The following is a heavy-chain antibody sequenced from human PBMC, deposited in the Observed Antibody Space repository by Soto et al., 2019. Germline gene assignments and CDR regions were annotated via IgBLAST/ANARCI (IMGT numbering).Heavy chain of an antibody. D-gene: IGHD3-10*01. Sequence: QVQLVQSGAEVKKPGSSVKVSCKTSGDPFNSYTISWVRQAPGRGPEGMGRIIPVFGMSNYAERFQGRVTISADEATSKAFMELSSLTSDDTAIYFCAKESGYYHGSGSYYYFDHWGQGTPVNVSS. J-gene: IGHJ4*02. V-gene: IGHV1-69*02. CDR2: IIPVFGMS. CDR1: GDPFNSYT. CDR3: AKESGYYHGSGSYYYFDH.